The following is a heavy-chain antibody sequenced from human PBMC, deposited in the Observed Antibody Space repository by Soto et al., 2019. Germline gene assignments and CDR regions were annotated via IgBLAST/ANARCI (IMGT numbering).Heavy chain of an antibody. V-gene: IGHV4-59*08. CDR2: IYYSGST. J-gene: IGHJ4*02. CDR3: ARLSWIKLEYYFDY. Sequence: PSEALSLTCTVSGGSVSSYYCSWIRQHPGKGLEWIGYIYYSGSTNYNPSLKSRVTISVDTSKNQFSLKLSSVTAADTAVYYCARLSWIKLEYYFDYWGQGTLVTVS. CDR1: GGSVSSYY. D-gene: IGHD5-18*01.